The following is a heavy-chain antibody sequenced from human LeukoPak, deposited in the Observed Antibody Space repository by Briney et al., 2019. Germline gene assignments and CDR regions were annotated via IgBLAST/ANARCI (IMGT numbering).Heavy chain of an antibody. Sequence: GGSLRLSCAASGFTFSSYAMSWVRQAPGKGLEWVSAISGSGGSTYYADSVKGRLTISRDNSKNTLYLQMNSLRVEDTAVYYCAKDPDYYNSDYWGQGTLVTVSS. CDR3: AKDPDYYNSDY. V-gene: IGHV3-23*01. CDR2: ISGSGGST. CDR1: GFTFSSYA. D-gene: IGHD3-10*01. J-gene: IGHJ4*02.